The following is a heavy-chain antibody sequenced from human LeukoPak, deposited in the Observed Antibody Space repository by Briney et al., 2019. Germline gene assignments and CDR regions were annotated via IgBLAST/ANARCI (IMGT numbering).Heavy chain of an antibody. CDR3: ARGYSYGSNDY. CDR2: IYYSGST. CDR1: GGSISSGGYY. V-gene: IGHV4-31*03. Sequence: PSETLSLTCTVSGGSISSGGYYWSWIRQHPGRGLEWIGYIYYSGSTYYNPSLKSRVTISVDTSKNQFSLKLSSVTAADTAVYYCARGYSYGSNDYWGQGTLVTVSS. D-gene: IGHD5-18*01. J-gene: IGHJ4*02.